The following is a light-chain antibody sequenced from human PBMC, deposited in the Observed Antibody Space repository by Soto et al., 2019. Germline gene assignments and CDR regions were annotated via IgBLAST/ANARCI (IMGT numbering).Light chain of an antibody. CDR3: QQRSNWPRT. CDR1: QDISNS. CDR2: DAS. J-gene: IGKJ2*01. V-gene: IGKV3-11*01. Sequence: EIVMTQSPATLSLSPGERATLSCRASQDISNSLAWYQQKPGQTPRLLIYDASNRATGFPARFSGSGSGTDFTLTISSLEPEDFAVYYCQQRSNWPRTFGQGTKLEIK.